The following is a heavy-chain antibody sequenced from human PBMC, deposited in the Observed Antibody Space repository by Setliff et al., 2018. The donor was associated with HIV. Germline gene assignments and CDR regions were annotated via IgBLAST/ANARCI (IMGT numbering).Heavy chain of an antibody. D-gene: IGHD3-3*01. V-gene: IGHV4-38-2*02. J-gene: IGHJ3*02. Sequence: SETLSLTCTVSGHSITSDCQWGWIRQPPGKGLEWIGSIYHSGSTYYNPSLKSRVTISVDTTKSQISLKLISVTAADTAVFYCARPLTTSFNFWGDAFAIWGQGTMVTVSS. CDR3: ARPLTTSFNFWGDAFAI. CDR1: GHSITSDCQ. CDR2: IYHSGST.